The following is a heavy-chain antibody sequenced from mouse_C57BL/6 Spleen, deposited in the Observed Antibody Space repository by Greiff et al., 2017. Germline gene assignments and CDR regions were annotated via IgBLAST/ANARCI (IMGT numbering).Heavy chain of an antibody. D-gene: IGHD2-1*01. V-gene: IGHV1-69*01. CDR3: ARSGSYGNYGFAY. CDR2: IDPSDSYT. CDR1: GYTFTSYW. J-gene: IGHJ3*01. Sequence: VQLQESGAELVMPGASVKLSCKASGYTFTSYWMHWVKQRPGQGLEWIGEIDPSDSYTNYNQKFKGKSTLTVDKSSSTAYMQLSSLTSEDSAVYYCARSGSYGNYGFAYWGQGTLVTVSA.